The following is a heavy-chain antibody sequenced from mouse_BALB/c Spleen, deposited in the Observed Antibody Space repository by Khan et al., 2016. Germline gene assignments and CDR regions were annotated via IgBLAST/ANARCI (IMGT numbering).Heavy chain of an antibody. CDR2: IDPETGGT. D-gene: IGHD2-1*01. Sequence: QVQLQQSGAELVRPGASVTLSCKASGYTFSDYEMPWVKQTPVHGLQWIGSIDPETGGTAYNQKFKGQATLTADRSSSTSYMELRILTSEDSDVYYCTRKGVFYGNYDFDSWGQGTTLTVSS. J-gene: IGHJ2*01. CDR1: GYTFSDYE. CDR3: TRKGVFYGNYDFDS. V-gene: IGHV1-15*01.